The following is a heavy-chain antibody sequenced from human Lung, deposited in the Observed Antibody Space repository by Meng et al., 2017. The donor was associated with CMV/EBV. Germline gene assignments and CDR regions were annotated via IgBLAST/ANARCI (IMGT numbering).Heavy chain of an antibody. Sequence: SXTLSLXCTVSGGSISTYYWIWLRQLPGKGLEWIGYISNSGSTDYNPSLKSRVTISVDTSKNQFSLKLTSVTAADTAVYYCARFDMDVEGYYGMDVWGQGXTVTVSS. CDR1: GGSISTYY. CDR3: ARFDMDVEGYYGMDV. D-gene: IGHD2-15*01. J-gene: IGHJ6*02. CDR2: ISNSGST. V-gene: IGHV4-59*01.